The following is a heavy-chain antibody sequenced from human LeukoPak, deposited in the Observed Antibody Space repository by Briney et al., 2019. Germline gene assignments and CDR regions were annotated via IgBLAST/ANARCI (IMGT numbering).Heavy chain of an antibody. CDR3: ARSRKVRGVPSAFDY. V-gene: IGHV1-8*01. Sequence: ASVKVSCKASGYTFTSYDINWVRQATGQGLEWMGWMYPNSGNTGYAQKFQGRVTMTRNTSIGTAYMELSSLRFEDTAVYYCARSRKVRGVPSAFDYWGQGTLVTVSS. CDR1: GYTFTSYD. J-gene: IGHJ4*02. D-gene: IGHD3-10*01. CDR2: MYPNSGNT.